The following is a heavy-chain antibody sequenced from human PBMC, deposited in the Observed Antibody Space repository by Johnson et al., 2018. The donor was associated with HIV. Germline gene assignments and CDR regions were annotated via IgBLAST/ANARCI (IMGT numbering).Heavy chain of an antibody. CDR2: ISYDGSNK. CDR1: GFTFSSYA. Sequence: QVKLVESGGGVVQPGKSLRLSCAASGFTFSSYAMHWVRQAPGKGLEWVAVISYDGSNKYYADSVKGRFTISRDNSKNTLNLQMNSLRAEDMAVYYCARLDHYPSSWYLTYAFDIWGQGTMVTVSS. V-gene: IGHV3-30*04. J-gene: IGHJ3*02. D-gene: IGHD6-13*01. CDR3: ARLDHYPSSWYLTYAFDI.